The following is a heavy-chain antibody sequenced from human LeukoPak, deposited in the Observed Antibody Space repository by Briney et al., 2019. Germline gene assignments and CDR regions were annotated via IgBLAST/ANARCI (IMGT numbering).Heavy chain of an antibody. CDR1: GYTFTSYG. Sequence: GASVKVSCKASGYTFTSYGISWVRQAPGQGLEWMGWISAYNGNTNYAQKLQGRVTMTTDTSTSTAYMELRSVRSDDTAVYYCARARALRYFDWLPSLGMDVWGQGTTVTVSS. CDR2: ISAYNGNT. D-gene: IGHD3-9*01. J-gene: IGHJ6*02. V-gene: IGHV1-18*01. CDR3: ARARALRYFDWLPSLGMDV.